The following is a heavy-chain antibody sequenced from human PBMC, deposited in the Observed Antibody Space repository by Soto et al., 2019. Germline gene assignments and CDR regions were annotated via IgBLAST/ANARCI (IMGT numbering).Heavy chain of an antibody. CDR1: GDTFIAHY. V-gene: IGHV1-2*02. CDR2: TNPNNGST. CDR3: ARDVNPYFGPGSLHGYFDY. D-gene: IGHD3-10*01. J-gene: IGHJ4*02. Sequence: QVQLVQSGAEVKKPGASVKVSCKASGDTFIAHYIHWMRQAPGKGFEWIGWTNPNNGSTKYAQKLQGRVTMTRDTSITTVYVELSSLKSDDTAVYFCARDVNPYFGPGSLHGYFDYWGQGTLVTVSS.